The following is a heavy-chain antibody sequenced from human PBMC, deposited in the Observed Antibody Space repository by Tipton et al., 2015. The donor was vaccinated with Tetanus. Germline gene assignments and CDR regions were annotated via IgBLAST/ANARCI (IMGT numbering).Heavy chain of an antibody. Sequence: TLSLTCTVSGGSISSSSHYWTWIRQRPGKGLEWIGYRYYTGSTYYTPYLRSRVTISFDTSQNQFSLNLTSVTAADTAVYYCARLYGSTWSDYGAFDIWGRGTLVTVSS. CDR3: ARLYGSTWSDYGAFDI. CDR1: GGSISSSSHY. CDR2: RYYTGST. D-gene: IGHD3-16*01. V-gene: IGHV4-31*03. J-gene: IGHJ3*02.